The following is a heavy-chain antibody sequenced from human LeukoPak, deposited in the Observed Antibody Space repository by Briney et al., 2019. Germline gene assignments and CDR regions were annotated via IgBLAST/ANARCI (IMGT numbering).Heavy chain of an antibody. CDR3: ARDNGGIEGPNWFDP. J-gene: IGHJ5*02. V-gene: IGHV4-59*12. D-gene: IGHD1-26*01. CDR1: GGSISSYY. Sequence: SETLSLTCTVSGGSISSYYWSWIRQPPGKGLEWIGYIYYSGSTNYNPSLKSRVTISVDTSKNQFSLKLSSVTATDTAVYYCARDNGGIEGPNWFDPWGQGTLVTVSS. CDR2: IYYSGST.